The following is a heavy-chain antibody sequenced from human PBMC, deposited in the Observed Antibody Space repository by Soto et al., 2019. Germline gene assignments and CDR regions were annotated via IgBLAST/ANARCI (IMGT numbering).Heavy chain of an antibody. CDR3: ARQLGANYYYYYGMDV. V-gene: IGHV3-21*01. CDR1: GSTFSSYS. Sequence: PGGSLRLSCAASGSTFSSYSMNWVRQAPGKGLEWVSSISSSSSYIYYADSVKGRFTISRDNAKNSLYLQMNSLRAEDTAVYYCARQLGANYYYYYGMDVWGQGTTVTVSS. D-gene: IGHD5-12*01. CDR2: ISSSSSYI. J-gene: IGHJ6*02.